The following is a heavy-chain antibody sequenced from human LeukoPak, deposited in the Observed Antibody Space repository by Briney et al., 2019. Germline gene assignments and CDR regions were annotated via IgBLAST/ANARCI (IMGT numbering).Heavy chain of an antibody. CDR3: AKHLEIHDNNWFDP. V-gene: IGHV3-53*05. Sequence: GGSLRLSCTVSGFTVSSNSMSWVRQAPGKGLEWVSFIYSGGNTHYSDSVKGRFTISRDNSKNTVDLQMNSLRAEDTALYYCAKHLEIHDNNWFDPWGQGTLVTVSP. J-gene: IGHJ5*02. D-gene: IGHD1-1*01. CDR2: IYSGGNT. CDR1: GFTVSSNS.